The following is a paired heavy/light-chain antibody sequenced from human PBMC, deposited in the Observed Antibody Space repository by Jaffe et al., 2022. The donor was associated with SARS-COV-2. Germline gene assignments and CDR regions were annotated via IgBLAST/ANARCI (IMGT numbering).Heavy chain of an antibody. CDR1: GGSISNSNYY. Sequence: QLQLQESGPGLVKPSETLSLTCTVSGGSISNSNYYWGWIRQPPGKGLEWIGTIHYSGSTYYKPSLKSRVAISVDTSKNQVSLRLRSVTAADTAVFYCARLPASMDRFDYWGQGTLVTVSS. D-gene: IGHD2-2*01. CDR2: IHYSGST. V-gene: IGHV4-39*01. CDR3: ARLPASMDRFDY. J-gene: IGHJ4*02.
Light chain of an antibody. V-gene: IGLV2-11*01. CDR2: DVS. J-gene: IGLJ3*02. Sequence: QSALTQPRSVSGSPGQSVTVSCTGTSSDVGAYNYVSWYQQHPGKAPKLMIYDVSKRPSGVPDRFSGSKSGNTASLTISGLQAEDEADYYCFSYAGSYTWVFGGGTKLTVL. CDR1: SSDVGAYNY. CDR3: FSYAGSYTWV.